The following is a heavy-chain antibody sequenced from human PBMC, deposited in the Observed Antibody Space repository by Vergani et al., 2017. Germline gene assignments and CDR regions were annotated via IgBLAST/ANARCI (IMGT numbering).Heavy chain of an antibody. CDR3: ARELSYYYGSGSDDYNPYYYEGMDV. CDR2: IYYSGST. J-gene: IGHJ6*02. Sequence: QVQLQESGPGLVKPSETLSLTCTVSNDSVSNTFYYWGWIRQTPGKGLEWIGSIYYSGSTYYNPSLKSRVTILVDRSKSQLSLKLTSATAGDTAVYFCARELSYYYGSGSDDYNPYYYEGMDVWGPGTTVTVSS. V-gene: IGHV4-39*07. CDR1: NDSVSNTFYY. D-gene: IGHD3-10*01.